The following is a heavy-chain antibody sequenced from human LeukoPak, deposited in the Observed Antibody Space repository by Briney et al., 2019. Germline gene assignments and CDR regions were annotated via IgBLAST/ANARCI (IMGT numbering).Heavy chain of an antibody. D-gene: IGHD3-16*01. J-gene: IGHJ3*02. CDR2: MYYSGNT. CDR1: GGSITSTTNY. Sequence: SETLSLTCTVSGGSITSTTNYWGWFRQPPGKGLEWIASMYYSGNTYYNPSLKSRVTISIDTSKNQFSLKVTSVTAADTAVYYCARDWGWPRGAFDIWGQGTMVTVSS. V-gene: IGHV4-39*02. CDR3: ARDWGWPRGAFDI.